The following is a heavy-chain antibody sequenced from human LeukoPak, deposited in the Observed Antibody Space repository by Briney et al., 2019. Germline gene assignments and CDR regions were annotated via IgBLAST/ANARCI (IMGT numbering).Heavy chain of an antibody. CDR3: ARGAADTAMVLGVFDY. V-gene: IGHV1-69*04. Sequence: SVKVSCKASGGTFSSYAISWVRQAPGQGLERMGRIIPILGIANYAQKFQGRVTITADKSTSTAYMELSSLRSEDTAVYYCARGAADTAMVLGVFDYWGQGTLVTVSS. J-gene: IGHJ4*02. CDR1: GGTFSSYA. D-gene: IGHD5-18*01. CDR2: IIPILGIA.